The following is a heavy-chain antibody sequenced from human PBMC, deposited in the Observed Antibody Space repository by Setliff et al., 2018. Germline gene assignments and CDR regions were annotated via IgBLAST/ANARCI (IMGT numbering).Heavy chain of an antibody. CDR1: GFTFNTHA. V-gene: IGHV3-33*01. CDR2: IWADPNSNTK. Sequence: LRLSCAASGFTFNTHAMHWVRQAPGKGLEWVAMIWADPNSNTKYYADSVKGRFSVSRDNSRNTVFLQMTGLRAEDTALYYCTRDPPGSGWSFDYWGQGALVTVLL. CDR3: TRDPPGSGWSFDY. D-gene: IGHD6-19*01. J-gene: IGHJ4*02.